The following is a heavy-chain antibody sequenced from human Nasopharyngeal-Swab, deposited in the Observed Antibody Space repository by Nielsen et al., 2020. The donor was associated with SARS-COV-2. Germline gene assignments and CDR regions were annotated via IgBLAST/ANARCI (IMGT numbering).Heavy chain of an antibody. V-gene: IGHV3-48*02. D-gene: IGHD2-2*01. J-gene: IGHJ3*02. CDR2: ISSSSSTI. Sequence: WLRQPPGKGLEWVSYISSSSSTIYYADSVKGRFTISRDNAKNSLYLQMNSLRDEDTAVYYCARDDCSSTSCYGRSNAFDIWGQGTMVTVSS. CDR3: ARDDCSSTSCYGRSNAFDI.